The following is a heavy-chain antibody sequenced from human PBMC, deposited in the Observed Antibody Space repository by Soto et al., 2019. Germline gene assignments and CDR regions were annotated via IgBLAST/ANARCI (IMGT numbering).Heavy chain of an antibody. CDR3: ATAAAGTGYYYYYYGMDV. CDR2: IIPIFGTA. Sequence: QVQLVQSGAEVKKPGSSVKVSCKASGGTFSSYAISWVRQAPGQGLEWMGGIIPIFGTANYAQKFQGRVTITADEYTSTAYMGLSSLRSEDTAVYYCATAAAGTGYYYYYYGMDVWGQGTTVTVSS. D-gene: IGHD6-13*01. V-gene: IGHV1-69*01. CDR1: GGTFSSYA. J-gene: IGHJ6*02.